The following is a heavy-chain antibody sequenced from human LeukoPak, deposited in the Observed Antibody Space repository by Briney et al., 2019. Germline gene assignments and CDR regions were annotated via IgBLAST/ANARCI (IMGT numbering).Heavy chain of an antibody. D-gene: IGHD2-2*01. CDR2: IRYDGSNK. V-gene: IGHV3-30*02. CDR3: ATRYCTTTNCYALDY. CDR1: GFTFSNYG. J-gene: IGHJ4*02. Sequence: AGGSLRLSCAASGFTFSNYGMHWVRQAPGKGLEWVAFIRYDGSNKYYADSVKGRFTISRDNANNLLYLQMNSLRVEDTAVYYCATRYCTTTNCYALDYWGQGTLVTVSS.